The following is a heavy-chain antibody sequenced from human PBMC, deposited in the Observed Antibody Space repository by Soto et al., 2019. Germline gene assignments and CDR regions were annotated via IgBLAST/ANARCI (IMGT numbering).Heavy chain of an antibody. CDR3: ARGHTTDCSNGVCSFFYNHEMDV. Sequence: ASVKVSCKASGYSFTDYHIHWVRQAPGQGLEWLGRINPKSGGTSTAQKFQGWVTMTRDRSISTVYMELTRLRSDDTAVYFCARGHTTDCSNGVCSFFYNHEMDVWGQGTTVTVSS. V-gene: IGHV1-2*04. D-gene: IGHD2-8*01. J-gene: IGHJ6*02. CDR2: INPKSGGT. CDR1: GYSFTDYH.